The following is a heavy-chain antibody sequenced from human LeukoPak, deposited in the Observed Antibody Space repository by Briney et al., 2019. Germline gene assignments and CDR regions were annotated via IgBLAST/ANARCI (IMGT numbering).Heavy chain of an antibody. Sequence: PSDTLSRTCTVSAGSITSYYCTWIRHPPGKGLDWIGCVYSSGSTYYNPSLQSRVTISVDTSKNQFSLKLSSVTAADTAVYYCARVGWRYYDNSGYFPYWGQGTLVTVSS. CDR3: ARVGWRYYDNSGYFPY. V-gene: IGHV4-59*07. CDR2: VYSSGST. D-gene: IGHD3-22*01. CDR1: AGSITSYY. J-gene: IGHJ4*02.